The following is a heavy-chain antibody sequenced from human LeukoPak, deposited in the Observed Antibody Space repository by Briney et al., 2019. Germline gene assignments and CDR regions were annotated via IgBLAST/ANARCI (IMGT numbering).Heavy chain of an antibody. CDR1: GFTFSSFD. CDR3: ARDKLWFGDLLDY. V-gene: IGHV3-30*19. CDR2: ISYDGSNK. Sequence: GGSLRLSCAASGFTFSSFDIHWVRQAPGKGLEWVAIISYDGSNKYYADSVKGRFTISRDNSKNTLYLQMNSLRAEDTAVYYCARDKLWFGDLLDYWGQGTLVTVSS. J-gene: IGHJ4*02. D-gene: IGHD3-10*01.